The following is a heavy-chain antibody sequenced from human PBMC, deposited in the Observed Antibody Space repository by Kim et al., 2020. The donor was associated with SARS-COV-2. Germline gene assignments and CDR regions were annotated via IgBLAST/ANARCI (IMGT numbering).Heavy chain of an antibody. CDR3: ARGDYYGSGPLTWFDP. CDR1: GGSISNYY. J-gene: IGHJ5*02. CDR2: IYYSGSP. V-gene: IGHV4-59*08. D-gene: IGHD3-10*01. Sequence: SETLSLTCTVSGGSISNYYWSWIRQPPGKGLEWIGYIYYSGSPSYNPSLKSRATISLDTSRNQLSLRLSSVIAADTAVYYCARGDYYGSGPLTWFDPWG.